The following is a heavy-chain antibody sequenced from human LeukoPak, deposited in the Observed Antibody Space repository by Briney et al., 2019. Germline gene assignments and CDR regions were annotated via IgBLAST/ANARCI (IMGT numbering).Heavy chain of an antibody. Sequence: GGSLRLSCAASGFTVSSNYMSWVRQAPGKGLEWVSAIYSGGSTSYADSVKARFTLPRDNPKTPPYLQLTSLRPEATAVYYGARDGGSSIAAAGPPPPYYFDYWGQGTLVTVSS. D-gene: IGHD6-13*01. CDR2: IYSGGST. J-gene: IGHJ4*02. CDR1: GFTVSSNY. V-gene: IGHV3-66*01. CDR3: ARDGGSSIAAAGPPPPYYFDY.